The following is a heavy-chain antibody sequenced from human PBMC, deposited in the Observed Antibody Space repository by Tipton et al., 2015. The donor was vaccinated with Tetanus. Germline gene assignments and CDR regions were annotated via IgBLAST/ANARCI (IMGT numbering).Heavy chain of an antibody. CDR3: AREGVGVVAGTGFDY. CDR2: IKQDGSEK. V-gene: IGHV3-7*03. CDR1: GFTFSSYW. D-gene: IGHD6-19*01. J-gene: IGHJ4*02. Sequence: SLGLSCAASGFTFSSYWMSWVRQAPGKGLEWVANIKQDGSEKYYVDSVKGRFTISRDNAKNSLYLQMNSLRAEDTAVYYCAREGVGVVAGTGFDYWGQGTLVTVSS.